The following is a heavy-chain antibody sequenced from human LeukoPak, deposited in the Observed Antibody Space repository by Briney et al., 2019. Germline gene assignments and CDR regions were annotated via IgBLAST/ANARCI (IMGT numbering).Heavy chain of an antibody. D-gene: IGHD1-26*01. V-gene: IGHV4-59*01. CDR2: IYYSGST. Sequence: PSETLSLTCTVSGGSISSYYWSWIRQPPGKGLEWIGYIYYSGSTNYNPSLKSRVTISVDTSKNQFSLKLSSVTAADTTVYYCARGGMVTFDIWGQGTMVTVSS. CDR3: ARGGMVTFDI. J-gene: IGHJ3*02. CDR1: GGSISSYY.